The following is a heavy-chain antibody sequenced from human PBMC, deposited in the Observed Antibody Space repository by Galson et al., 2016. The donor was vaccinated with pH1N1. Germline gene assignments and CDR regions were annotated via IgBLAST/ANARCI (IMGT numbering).Heavy chain of an antibody. V-gene: IGHV5-51*03. D-gene: IGHD4-17*01. CDR1: GYIFTSQW. CDR3: ARQYDFGDYRGNAFDI. Sequence: QSGAEVTKPGESLKISCKASGYIFTSQWIAWVRQVPGKGLEWVGVVNHGGSTIRYRPSFQGQVTISSDKSISTAYLQWISRRASDTAMYYCARQYDFGDYRGNAFDIWGQGTVVIVSS. CDR2: VNHGGSTI. J-gene: IGHJ3*02.